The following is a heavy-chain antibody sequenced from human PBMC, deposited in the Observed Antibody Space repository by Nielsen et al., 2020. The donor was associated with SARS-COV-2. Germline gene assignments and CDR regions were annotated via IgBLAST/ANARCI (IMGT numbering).Heavy chain of an antibody. V-gene: IGHV5-51*01. D-gene: IGHD6-6*01. CDR3: ARHEFSSSDADY. Sequence: GESLKISCKGSGYSFHKYWIGWVRQRPGKGLEWMGIIYPGDSDTRYSPSFQGQVTISADKSISMAYLQWRSLKASDSAMYYCARHEFSSSDADYWGQGTRVTVSP. J-gene: IGHJ4*02. CDR2: IYPGDSDT. CDR1: GYSFHKYW.